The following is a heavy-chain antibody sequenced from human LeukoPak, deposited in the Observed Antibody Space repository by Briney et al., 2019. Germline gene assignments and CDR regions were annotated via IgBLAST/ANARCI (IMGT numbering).Heavy chain of an antibody. CDR2: IYPGDSDA. D-gene: IGHD4-17*01. CDR3: ARLSGDYAHDAFDI. Sequence: KAGASLQISCKGSGSSFTSYWIGWVRQLPGKGLEWMGIIYPGDSDARYSPSFQGQVTISADKSISTAYLQWSSRKASDIGMYYCARLSGDYAHDAFDIWGQGTMVTVSS. V-gene: IGHV5-51*01. J-gene: IGHJ3*02. CDR1: GSSFTSYW.